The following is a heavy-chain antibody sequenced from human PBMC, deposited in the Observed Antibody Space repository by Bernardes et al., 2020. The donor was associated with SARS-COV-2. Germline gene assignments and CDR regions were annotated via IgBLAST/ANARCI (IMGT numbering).Heavy chain of an antibody. CDR2: IMEDGSAK. Sequence: GGSLRLSRVASGFSFKDYRMSWVRQAPGKGLEWVGNIMEDGSAKNYMDSVKGRFTISRDNTKNSLYLQMSSLGADDTAVYYCTRGFCGSHNCAGGWYYELWGRGTLVTVSS. V-gene: IGHV3-7*03. CDR1: GFSFKDYR. CDR3: TRGFCGSHNCAGGWYYEL. J-gene: IGHJ2*01. D-gene: IGHD1-1*01.